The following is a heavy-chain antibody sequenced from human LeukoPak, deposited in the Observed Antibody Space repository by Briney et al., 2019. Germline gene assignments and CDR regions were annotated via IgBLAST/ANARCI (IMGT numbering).Heavy chain of an antibody. D-gene: IGHD2-15*01. V-gene: IGHV5-51*01. CDR3: ARISGDCSGGSCYDGWEYYFDY. J-gene: IGHJ4*02. CDR1: GYSFTSYW. CDR2: IYPGDSDT. Sequence: GESLKISCKGSGYSFTSYWIGWVRQMPGKGLEWMGIIYPGDSDTRYSPSFQGQVTISADKSISTAYLRWSSLKASDTAMYYCARISGDCSGGSCYDGWEYYFDYWGQGTLVTVSS.